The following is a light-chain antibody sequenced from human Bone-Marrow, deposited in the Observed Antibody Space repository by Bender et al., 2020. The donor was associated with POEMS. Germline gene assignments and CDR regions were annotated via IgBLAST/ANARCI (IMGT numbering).Light chain of an antibody. CDR1: SNDVGTSNI. J-gene: IGLJ2*01. V-gene: IGLV2-23*02. Sequence: QSALTQPASVSGSPGQSITVSCTGTSNDVGTSNIVSWYQQHPGKAPKLIIYEVTNRPSGVSNRFSGSKSGNTASLTISGLQAEDEADYYCCSYAGSSTYVVFGGGTKLTVL. CDR3: CSYAGSSTYVV. CDR2: EVT.